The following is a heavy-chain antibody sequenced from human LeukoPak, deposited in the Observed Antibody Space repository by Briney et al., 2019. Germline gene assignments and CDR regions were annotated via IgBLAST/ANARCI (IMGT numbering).Heavy chain of an antibody. CDR3: ARDYGDYFRWFDP. CDR1: GDSLSSGGYH. D-gene: IGHD4-17*01. V-gene: IGHV4-31*03. J-gene: IGHJ5*02. CDR2: ISYSGST. Sequence: SQTLSLTCTVSGDSLSSGGYHWTWIRQHPGKGLERIGYISYSGSTYYNPSLKSRINISMDTSQNQFSLSLTSVTAADTAVYYCARDYGDYFRWFDPWGQGTLVTVSS.